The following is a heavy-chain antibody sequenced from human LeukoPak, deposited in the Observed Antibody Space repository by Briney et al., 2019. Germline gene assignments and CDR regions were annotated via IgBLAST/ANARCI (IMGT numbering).Heavy chain of an antibody. J-gene: IGHJ4*02. CDR1: GYTFTSYY. D-gene: IGHD1-26*01. CDR2: INCSGGST. V-gene: IGHV1-46*01. Sequence: ASVKVSCKASGYTFTSYYIHWVRQAPGQGLEWMGIINCSGGSTSYTQKFQGRVTLTRDMSTSTVYMELSSLRSDDTAVYYCARSLYSGSYYRFGYWGQGTLVTVSS. CDR3: ARSLYSGSYYRFGY.